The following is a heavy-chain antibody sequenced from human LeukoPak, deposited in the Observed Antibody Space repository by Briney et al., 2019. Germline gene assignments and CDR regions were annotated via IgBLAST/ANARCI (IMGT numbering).Heavy chain of an antibody. Sequence: GGSLRLSCAASGFTFSSYAMSWVRQAPGKGLEWVSFITSSSTAIFYADSVKGRFSISRDKAKNSVYLQMDSLRAEDTAVYYCARDHRETSGLYAGFDYWGQGTLVTVSS. V-gene: IGHV3-48*01. D-gene: IGHD6-19*01. J-gene: IGHJ4*02. CDR2: ITSSSTAI. CDR1: GFTFSSYA. CDR3: ARDHRETSGLYAGFDY.